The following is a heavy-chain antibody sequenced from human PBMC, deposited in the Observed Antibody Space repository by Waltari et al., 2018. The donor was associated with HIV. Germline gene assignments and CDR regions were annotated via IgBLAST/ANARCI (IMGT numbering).Heavy chain of an antibody. J-gene: IGHJ4*02. CDR1: GYTFTTYA. Sequence: QVQLVQSDAEVKKPGASVKVSCTASGYTFTTYAISCVRQAPGRGLEWMGWISAYNGDTNYAQTLQDRVSMTTDTSTSTAYMELRSLRSDDTAIYYCASGYTYGYEIFDYWGQGTLVTVSS. CDR3: ASGYTYGYEIFDY. CDR2: ISAYNGDT. V-gene: IGHV1-18*01. D-gene: IGHD5-18*01.